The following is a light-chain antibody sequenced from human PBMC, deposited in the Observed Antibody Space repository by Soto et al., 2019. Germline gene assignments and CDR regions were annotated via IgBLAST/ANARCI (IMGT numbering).Light chain of an antibody. CDR1: QSVSTN. J-gene: IGKJ4*01. V-gene: IGKV3-15*01. CDR2: GAF. CDR3: QQHNNWPLT. Sequence: EIVMRQSPATLSVSPGERVAISYRASQSVSTNLAWYQQKLGQAPRLLIYGAFIRATGIPARFSGSGSGTDFTLTISSLQSEDFAVYFCQQHNNWPLTFGGGTKVEIK.